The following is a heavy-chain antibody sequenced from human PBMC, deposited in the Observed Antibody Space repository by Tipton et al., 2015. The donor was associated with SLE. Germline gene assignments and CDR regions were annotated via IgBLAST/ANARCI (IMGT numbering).Heavy chain of an antibody. Sequence: GSLRLSCSVSGFSVSSNYMNWVRQAPGKGLEWVSGIYRGGATFYADSGKGRFTISADNSKNTLYLQMNSLRAEDTAVYYCARGGEYSYGTFDYWGQGTLVTVSS. D-gene: IGHD5-18*01. CDR2: IYRGGAT. CDR3: ARGGEYSYGTFDY. V-gene: IGHV3-66*01. CDR1: GFSVSSNY. J-gene: IGHJ4*02.